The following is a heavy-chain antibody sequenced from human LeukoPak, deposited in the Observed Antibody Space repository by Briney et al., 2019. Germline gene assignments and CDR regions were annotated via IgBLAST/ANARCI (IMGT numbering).Heavy chain of an antibody. D-gene: IGHD6-19*01. Sequence: GGSLRLSCAASGFTFSNAWMSWVRQAPGKGLEWVGRIKSKTDGGTTDYAAPVKGRFTISRDDSENTLYLQMNSLKTEDTAVYYCTTESIAVAGLDYWGQGTLVTVSS. J-gene: IGHJ4*02. V-gene: IGHV3-15*01. CDR3: TTESIAVAGLDY. CDR1: GFTFSNAW. CDR2: IKSKTDGGTT.